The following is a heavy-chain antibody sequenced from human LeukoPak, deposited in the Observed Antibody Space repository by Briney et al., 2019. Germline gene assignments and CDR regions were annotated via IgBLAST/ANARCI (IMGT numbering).Heavy chain of an antibody. CDR2: IYYSGST. D-gene: IGHD4-4*01. CDR1: GGSISSYY. J-gene: IGHJ5*02. CDR3: ARDYDGSNYNWFDP. Sequence: SETLSLTCTVSGGSISSYYWSWIRQPPGKGLEWIGYIYYSGSTNYNPSLKSRVTISVDTSKNQFSLKLSSVTAADTAVYYCARDYDGSNYNWFDPWGQGTLSPSPQ. V-gene: IGHV4-59*01.